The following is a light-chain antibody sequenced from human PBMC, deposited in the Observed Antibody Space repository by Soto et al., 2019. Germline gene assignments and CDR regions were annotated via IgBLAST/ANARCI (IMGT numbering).Light chain of an antibody. CDR2: GAS. CDR1: QSVSSSY. J-gene: IGKJ1*01. Sequence: EIVLTQSPGTLSLSPGERATLPCRASQSVSSSYLAWYQQKPGQAPRLLIYGASSRATGIPARFSASGTGTDFTLTISDVQPEDFAVYYCHQRQSWPRTFGQGTKVDIK. V-gene: IGKV3-20*01. CDR3: HQRQSWPRT.